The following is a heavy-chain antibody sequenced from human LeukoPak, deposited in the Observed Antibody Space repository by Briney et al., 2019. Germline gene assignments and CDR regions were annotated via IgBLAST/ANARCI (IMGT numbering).Heavy chain of an antibody. Sequence: ASVKVSCKASGYTFTSYYMHWVRQAPGQGLEWMGIINPSGGSTSYAQKFQGRVTMTRDTSTSTVYMELSSLRSEDTAVYYCAGGGLGYCSGGSCYPSPYFDYWGQGTLVTVSS. CDR3: AGGGLGYCSGGSCYPSPYFDY. J-gene: IGHJ4*02. D-gene: IGHD2-15*01. CDR1: GYTFTSYY. CDR2: INPSGGST. V-gene: IGHV1-46*01.